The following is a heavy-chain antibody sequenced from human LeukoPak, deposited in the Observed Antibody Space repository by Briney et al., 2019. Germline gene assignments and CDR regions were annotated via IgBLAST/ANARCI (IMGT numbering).Heavy chain of an antibody. Sequence: GGSLRLSCAASGFTFSDYYMSWIRQAPGKGLEWVSYISSSGSTIYYADSVKGRFTISRDNAKNSLYLQMDSLRAEDSAVYYCARDHLYYDISGPRFDYWGQGTRVTVSS. D-gene: IGHD3-9*01. CDR2: ISSSGSTI. J-gene: IGHJ4*02. CDR3: ARDHLYYDISGPRFDY. CDR1: GFTFSDYY. V-gene: IGHV3-11*04.